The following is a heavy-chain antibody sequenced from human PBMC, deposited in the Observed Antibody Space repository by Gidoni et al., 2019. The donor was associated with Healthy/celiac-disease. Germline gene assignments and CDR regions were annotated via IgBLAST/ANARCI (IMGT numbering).Heavy chain of an antibody. CDR2: ISWNSGSI. V-gene: IGHV3-9*01. D-gene: IGHD3-3*01. CDR1: GFTFDAYA. Sequence: EVQLVESGGGLVQPGRSLRRSCAASGFTFDAYAMHWVRQDPGKGLEWVSGISWNSGSIGYADSVKGRFTISRDNAKNSLYLQMNSLRAEDTALYYCAKARMLGFWSGSLDYWGQGTLVTVSS. J-gene: IGHJ4*02. CDR3: AKARMLGFWSGSLDY.